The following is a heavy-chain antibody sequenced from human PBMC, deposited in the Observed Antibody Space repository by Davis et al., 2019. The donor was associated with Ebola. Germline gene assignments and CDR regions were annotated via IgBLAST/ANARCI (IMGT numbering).Heavy chain of an antibody. D-gene: IGHD3-22*01. CDR1: GGTFGSYA. Sequence: SVKVSCKASGGTFGSYAISWVRQAPGQGLEWVGGIIPIFDTARYAHNFQDRVTITADESRITAYLELSSLRSEDTAVYYCAKDRYYDNSPLYFESETWGQGTLVTVSS. J-gene: IGHJ4*02. CDR3: AKDRYYDNSPLYFESET. V-gene: IGHV1-69*13. CDR2: IIPIFDTA.